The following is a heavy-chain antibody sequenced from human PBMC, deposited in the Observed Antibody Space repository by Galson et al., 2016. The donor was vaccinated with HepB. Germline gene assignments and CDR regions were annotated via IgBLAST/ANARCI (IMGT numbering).Heavy chain of an antibody. CDR1: GGSLSGFY. D-gene: IGHD3-3*01. J-gene: IGHJ4*02. CDR3: GLFWSGTHY. CDR2: VSHHGDT. Sequence: SETLFLTCGVFGGSLSGFYWYWIRQPPGKGLAWIGEVSHHGDTKYNSSLKSRVSMSVGTSRTEMSLRLTSVTAADTAVYFCGLFWSGTHYRGQGNLVSDS. V-gene: IGHV4-34*01.